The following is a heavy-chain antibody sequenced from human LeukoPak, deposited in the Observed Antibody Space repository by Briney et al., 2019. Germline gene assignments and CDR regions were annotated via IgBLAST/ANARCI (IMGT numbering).Heavy chain of an antibody. CDR2: ISAYNGNT. V-gene: IGHV1-18*01. D-gene: IGHD3-22*01. CDR3: ARAAYDSSGYYYYYYYYMDV. CDR1: GYTFTSYG. J-gene: IGHJ6*03. Sequence: ASVKVSCKASGYTFTSYGISWVRQAPGQGLEWMGWISAYNGNTNYAQKLQGRVTMTTDTSTSTAYMELRSLRSDDTAVYYCARAAYDSSGYYYYYYYYMDVWGKGTTVTVSS.